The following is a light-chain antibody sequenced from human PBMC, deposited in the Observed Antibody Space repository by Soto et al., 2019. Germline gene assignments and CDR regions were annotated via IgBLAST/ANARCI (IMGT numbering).Light chain of an antibody. Sequence: EIVLTQSPGTLSLSPGARATLSCRASQSVGGDYLSWYRHKPGQAPRLLIYGASSRATGIPDRFSGSGSGTDFTLTISRLEPEDFAVYYCQQYGNSPFTFGQGTKVEIK. CDR1: QSVGGDY. CDR3: QQYGNSPFT. V-gene: IGKV3-20*01. J-gene: IGKJ2*01. CDR2: GAS.